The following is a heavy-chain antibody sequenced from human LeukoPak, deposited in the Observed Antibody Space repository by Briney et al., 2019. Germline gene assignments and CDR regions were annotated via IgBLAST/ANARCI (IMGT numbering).Heavy chain of an antibody. Sequence: SETLSLTCTVSGGSISSYYWSWIRQPAGKGLEWIGRIYTSGSTNYNPSLKSRVTMSVDTSKNQFSLKLSSVTAADTAVYYCAREYCSSTSCYFSDVRGKGTTVTVSS. CDR3: AREYCSSTSCYFSDV. CDR2: IYTSGST. D-gene: IGHD2-2*01. J-gene: IGHJ6*04. V-gene: IGHV4-4*07. CDR1: GGSISSYY.